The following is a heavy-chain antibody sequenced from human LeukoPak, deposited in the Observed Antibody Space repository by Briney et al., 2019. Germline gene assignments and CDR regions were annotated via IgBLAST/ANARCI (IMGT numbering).Heavy chain of an antibody. Sequence: GGSLRLSCAASGFTFRRYWMSWARQASGKGLEWVANIKQDGSEKYYVDSVKGRFTISRDNAKNSLYLQMSSLRAEDTAVYYCARAFYGDLDYWGQGTLVTVSS. CDR1: GFTFRRYW. J-gene: IGHJ4*02. D-gene: IGHD4-17*01. CDR2: IKQDGSEK. V-gene: IGHV3-7*02. CDR3: ARAFYGDLDY.